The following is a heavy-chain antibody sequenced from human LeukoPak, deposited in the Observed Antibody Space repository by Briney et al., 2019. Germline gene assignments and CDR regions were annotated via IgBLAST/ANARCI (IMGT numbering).Heavy chain of an antibody. CDR2: INHSGST. D-gene: IGHD5-24*01. Sequence: SETLSLTCAVYGGSFSGYYWSWIRQPPGKGLEWIGEINHSGSTNYNPSLKSRVTISVDTSKNQFSLKLSSVTAADTAVYYCARDSRMATIFFDYWGQGTLVTVSS. V-gene: IGHV4-34*01. CDR3: ARDSRMATIFFDY. J-gene: IGHJ4*02. CDR1: GGSFSGYY.